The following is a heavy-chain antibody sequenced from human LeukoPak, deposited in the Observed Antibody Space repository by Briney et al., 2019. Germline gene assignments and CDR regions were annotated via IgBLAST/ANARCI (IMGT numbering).Heavy chain of an antibody. Sequence: PSETLSLTCTVSGGSISSSSYYWGWIRQPPGKGLGWIGSIYYSGSTYYNPSLKSRVTISVDTSKNQFSLKLSPVTAADTAVYYCARLFGNSDFDYWGQGTLVTVS. V-gene: IGHV4-39*01. CDR1: GGSISSSSYY. CDR3: ARLFGNSDFDY. CDR2: IYYSGST. J-gene: IGHJ4*02. D-gene: IGHD4-23*01.